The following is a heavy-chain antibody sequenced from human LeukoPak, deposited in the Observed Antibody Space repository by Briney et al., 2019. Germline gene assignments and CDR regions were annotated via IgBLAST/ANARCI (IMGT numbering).Heavy chain of an antibody. Sequence: ASVKVSCKVSGYTLTELSMHWVRQAPGKGLEWKGGFDPEDGETIYAQKFQGRVTMTEDTSTDTAYMELSSLRSEDTAVYYCATDSSGWNRYFDYWGQGTLVTVSS. D-gene: IGHD6-19*01. V-gene: IGHV1-24*01. J-gene: IGHJ4*02. CDR3: ATDSSGWNRYFDY. CDR1: GYTLTELS. CDR2: FDPEDGET.